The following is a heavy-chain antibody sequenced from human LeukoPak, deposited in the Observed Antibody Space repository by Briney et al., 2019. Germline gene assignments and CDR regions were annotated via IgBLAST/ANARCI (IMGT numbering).Heavy chain of an antibody. Sequence: LGESLKISCKGSGYSFTSYWIGWVRQMPGKGLEWMGIIYPGDSDTRYSPSFQGQVTISADKSISTAYLQWSSLKASDTAMYYCARHFGYCSSTSCPQRFDYWGQGTLVTVSS. CDR3: ARHFGYCSSTSCPQRFDY. J-gene: IGHJ4*02. V-gene: IGHV5-51*01. CDR1: GYSFTSYW. CDR2: IYPGDSDT. D-gene: IGHD2-2*01.